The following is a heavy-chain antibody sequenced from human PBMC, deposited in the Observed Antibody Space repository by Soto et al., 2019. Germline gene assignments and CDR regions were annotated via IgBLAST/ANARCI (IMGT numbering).Heavy chain of an antibody. D-gene: IGHD2-8*02. V-gene: IGHV3-30*04. CDR3: TREAPGGSIDY. Sequence: LRLSCAASGCTFSSHAMHWVRQAPDKGLEWVAVISYDGNNKYYTDSVKGRFTISRDNSRNTLYLQMNSLRADDTALYYCTREAPGGSIDYWGQGTLVTVSS. CDR1: GCTFSSHA. CDR2: ISYDGNNK. J-gene: IGHJ4*02.